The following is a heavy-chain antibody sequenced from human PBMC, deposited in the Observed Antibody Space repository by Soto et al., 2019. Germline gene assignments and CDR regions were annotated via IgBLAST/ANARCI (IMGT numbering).Heavy chain of an antibody. J-gene: IGHJ4*02. CDR2: IYDNRIT. D-gene: IGHD3-22*01. V-gene: IGHV4-59*12. CDR1: GRSITSYY. CDR3: ARTYDSNGYANEFDS. Sequence: QVVLQESGPGLVKPSETLSLTCSVSGRSITSYYWSWVRQPPGKGLEWIGYIYDNRITSQNPSLKSRVTMSADTSENHFALKLSSVTGADTAVYYCARTYDSNGYANEFDSWGQGILVTVTS.